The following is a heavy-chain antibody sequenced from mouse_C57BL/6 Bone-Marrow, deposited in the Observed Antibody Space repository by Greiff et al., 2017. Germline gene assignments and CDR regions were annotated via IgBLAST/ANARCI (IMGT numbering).Heavy chain of an antibody. CDR3: ARSHITTLGPNYAMDD. CDR1: GYTFTSYW. CDR2: FDPSDSYT. Sequence: QVQLQQPGAELVMPGASVKLSCKASGYTFTSYWMHWVKQRPGQGLEWIGEFDPSDSYTNYNQKFKGKSTLTVDKSSSTAYMQLSSLTSEDSAVYYCARSHITTLGPNYAMDDWGQGTSVTVSS. V-gene: IGHV1-69*01. D-gene: IGHD1-1*01. J-gene: IGHJ4*01.